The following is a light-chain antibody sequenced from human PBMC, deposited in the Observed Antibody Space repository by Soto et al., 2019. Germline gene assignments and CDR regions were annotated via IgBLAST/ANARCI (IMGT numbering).Light chain of an antibody. Sequence: DIEMTQAPSPVAASVEDRVTISCRASQGISSWLAWYQQKPGKAPKLLIYAASSLQSGVPSRFSGSGSGTDFTLTISSMQPEDFATYYCQRANSFPLTFGGGTKVDIK. J-gene: IGKJ4*01. CDR1: QGISSW. CDR3: QRANSFPLT. V-gene: IGKV1D-12*01. CDR2: AAS.